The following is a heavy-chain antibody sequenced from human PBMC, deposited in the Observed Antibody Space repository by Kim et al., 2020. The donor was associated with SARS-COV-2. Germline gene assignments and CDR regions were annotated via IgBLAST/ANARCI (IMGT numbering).Heavy chain of an antibody. V-gene: IGHV3-30*18. D-gene: IGHD3-10*02. CDR3: AKELFGSDGQRHYDDYHYCMAG. Sequence: GGSLRLSCAASGFTFSTYGMHWVRQAPGKGLEWVAVVSNDGRNIYYRDSVKGRFTISRDNSKNTVYLQMSSLRTEDTAVYYCAKELFGSDGQRHYDDYHYCMAGGGQ. CDR1: GFTFSTYG. CDR2: VSNDGRNI. J-gene: IGHJ6*01.